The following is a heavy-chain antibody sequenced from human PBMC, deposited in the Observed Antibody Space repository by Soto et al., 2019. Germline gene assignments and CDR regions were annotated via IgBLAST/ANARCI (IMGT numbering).Heavy chain of an antibody. CDR2: IYYSGST. CDR1: GGSISSYY. Sequence: SETLSLTCTVSGGSISSYYWSWIRQPPGKGLEWIGYIYYSGSTNYNPSLKSRVTISVDTSKNQFSLKLSSVTAADTAVYYCARDGGMYSSSMKGDWLDSRGKGTLVTLSS. V-gene: IGHV4-59*01. D-gene: IGHD6-13*01. J-gene: IGHJ5*01. CDR3: ARDGGMYSSSMKGDWLDS.